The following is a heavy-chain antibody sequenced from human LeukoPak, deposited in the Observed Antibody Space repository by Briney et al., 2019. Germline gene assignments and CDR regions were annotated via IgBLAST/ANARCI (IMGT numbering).Heavy chain of an antibody. V-gene: IGHV4/OR15-8*02. CDR3: SRESGPFCPFGY. CDR2: ISLAGQT. J-gene: IGHJ4*02. CDR1: GGSISGTNW. Sequence: SETLSLTCGVSGGSISGTNWWSWVRQPPGQGLEWIGEISLAGQTNYNPSLNGRVTMSLDKSSNQLSLHLTSVTAADAATYFCSRESGPFCPFGYWGQGTLVIVSS. D-gene: IGHD1-26*01.